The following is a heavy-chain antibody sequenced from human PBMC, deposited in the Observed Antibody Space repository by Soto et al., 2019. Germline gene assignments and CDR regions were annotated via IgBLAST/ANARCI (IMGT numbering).Heavy chain of an antibody. V-gene: IGHV4-39*01. CDR1: GGSISSSSYY. D-gene: IGHD6-13*01. CDR3: ARRIAAAGAIDY. J-gene: IGHJ4*02. Sequence: QLQLQESGPGLVKPSETLSLTCTVSGGSISSSSYYWGWIRQPPGKGLEWIGSIYYSGSTYYNPSLKSRVTISVDTSKNQFSLTLSSVTAADTAVYYCARRIAAAGAIDYWGQGTLVTVSS. CDR2: IYYSGST.